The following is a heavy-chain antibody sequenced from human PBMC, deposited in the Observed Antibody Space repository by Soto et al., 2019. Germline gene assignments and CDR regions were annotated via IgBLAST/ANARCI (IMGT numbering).Heavy chain of an antibody. J-gene: IGHJ5*02. Sequence: ASVKVSCKASGYTFTSYGIHWVRQAPGQRLEWMGWINAANGDTKYSPKFQGRATITRDTSASTAYMELSSLRSEDTAGYYCVRRHVSATGIDWFDPQGQGTLVTVSS. CDR1: GYTFTSYG. CDR2: INAANGDT. D-gene: IGHD6-13*01. V-gene: IGHV1-3*01. CDR3: VRRHVSATGIDWFDP.